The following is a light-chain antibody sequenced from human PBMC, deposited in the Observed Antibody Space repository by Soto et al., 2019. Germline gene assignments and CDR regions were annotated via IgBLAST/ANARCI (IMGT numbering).Light chain of an antibody. J-gene: IGLJ2*01. V-gene: IGLV1-51*01. Sequence: QAVLTQPPSVSAAPGQKVTISCSGSSSNIENNYVSWYQQLPGTAPKLLIYDNNKRPSGIPDRFSGSKSGTSATLGITGLQTGDEADYYCGTWDSSLSVVVFGGGTKLTVL. CDR2: DNN. CDR3: GTWDSSLSVVV. CDR1: SSNIENNY.